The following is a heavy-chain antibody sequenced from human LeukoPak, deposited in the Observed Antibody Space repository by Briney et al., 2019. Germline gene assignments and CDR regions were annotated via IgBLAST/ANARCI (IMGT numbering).Heavy chain of an antibody. Sequence: GRSLRLSCVASGFTLSTYGMHWVRQAPGKRLEWVAIASYDGSIEHYADSVKGRFTISRDTSKNTLYLQMNSLRAEDTAVYYCAKDFYAFSGSGQNWFDPWGQGTLVTVSS. J-gene: IGHJ5*02. CDR1: GFTLSTYG. CDR2: ASYDGSIE. D-gene: IGHD3-10*01. CDR3: AKDFYAFSGSGQNWFDP. V-gene: IGHV3-30*18.